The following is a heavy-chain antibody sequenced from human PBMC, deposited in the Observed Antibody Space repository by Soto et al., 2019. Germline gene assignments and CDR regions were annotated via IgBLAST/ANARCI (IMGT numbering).Heavy chain of an antibody. CDR3: VMVDNYVTPTPQDV. CDR1: GYIFVNYG. CDR2: ISPYTGNT. D-gene: IGHD3-16*01. V-gene: IGHV1-18*01. J-gene: IGHJ6*02. Sequence: QVQLVQSGDEVKKPGASVKVPCKASGYIFVNYGIAWVRQAPGQGLEWMGWISPYTGNTHSATKIQGRLTMTTDTSKSTAYMDLGSLTSDDTAVYYCVMVDNYVTPTPQDVWGQGTTVTVSS.